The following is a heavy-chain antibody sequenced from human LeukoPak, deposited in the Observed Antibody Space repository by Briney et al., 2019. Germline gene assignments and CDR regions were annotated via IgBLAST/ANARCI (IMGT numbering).Heavy chain of an antibody. CDR3: AGVGGYCSSTSCYRYFDY. J-gene: IGHJ4*02. CDR2: INSDGSST. D-gene: IGHD2-2*02. V-gene: IGHV3-74*01. CDR1: GFTFSSYW. Sequence: GGSLRLSCAASGFTFSSYWMHWVRQAPGKGLVWVSRINSDGSSTSYADSVKGRFTISRDNAKNTLYLQMNSLRAEDTAVYYCAGVGGYCSSTSCYRYFDYWGQGTLVTVSS.